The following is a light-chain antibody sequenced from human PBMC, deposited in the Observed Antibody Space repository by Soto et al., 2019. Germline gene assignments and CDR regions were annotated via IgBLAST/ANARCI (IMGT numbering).Light chain of an antibody. V-gene: IGKV3-15*01. CDR3: QQYNNWPPIT. CDR1: QIALTN. CDR2: RAS. Sequence: EIVLTQSPATLSLSPGERATLSCRASQIALTNLAWYQQKPGQAPRLLIYRASARATGVPDRFSGSGSGTEFTLTISSLQSEDFAVYFCQQYNNWPPITFGQGTRLEI. J-gene: IGKJ5*01.